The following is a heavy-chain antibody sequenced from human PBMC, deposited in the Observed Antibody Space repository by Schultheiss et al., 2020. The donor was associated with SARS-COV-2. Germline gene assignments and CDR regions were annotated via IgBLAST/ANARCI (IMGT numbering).Heavy chain of an antibody. CDR3: ARTHYDFWSGSHYYMDV. V-gene: IGHV4-34*01. D-gene: IGHD3-3*01. J-gene: IGHJ6*03. CDR2: INHSGST. Sequence: SETLSLTCTVSGGSISSYYWSWIRQPPGKGLEWIGEINHSGSTNYNPSLKSRVTISVDKSKNQFSLKLSSVTAADTAVYYCARTHYDFWSGSHYYMDVWGKGTTVTVSS. CDR1: GGSISSYY.